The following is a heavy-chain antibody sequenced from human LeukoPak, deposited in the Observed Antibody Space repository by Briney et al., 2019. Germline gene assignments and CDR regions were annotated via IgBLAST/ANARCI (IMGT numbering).Heavy chain of an antibody. J-gene: IGHJ4*02. CDR2: ISAYNGNT. V-gene: IGHV1-18*01. CDR1: GYTFTSYG. D-gene: IGHD6-13*01. Sequence: ASVTVSCTASGYTFTSYGISWVRQAPGQGLEWMGWISAYNGNTNYAQKLQGRVTVTTDTSTSTAYMELRSLRSDDTAVYYCARGLSSSWYLDYWGQGTLVTVSS. CDR3: ARGLSSSWYLDY.